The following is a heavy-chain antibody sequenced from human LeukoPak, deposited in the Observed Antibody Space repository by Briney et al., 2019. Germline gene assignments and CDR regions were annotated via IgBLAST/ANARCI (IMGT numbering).Heavy chain of an antibody. CDR2: ISGSGGNT. CDR3: AKDRGPMVRAPFDS. J-gene: IGHJ4*02. Sequence: GGSLRLSCAASGFSFSTYAMSWVRQAPGKGLEWVSGISGSGGNTHYADSVKGRFTISRDNSKNTLYLQMNGLRAEDTAVYYCAKDRGPMVRAPFDSWGQGNLVTVSS. V-gene: IGHV3-23*01. D-gene: IGHD3-10*01. CDR1: GFSFSTYA.